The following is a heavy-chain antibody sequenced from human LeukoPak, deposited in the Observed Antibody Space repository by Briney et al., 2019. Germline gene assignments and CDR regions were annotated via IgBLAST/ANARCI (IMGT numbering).Heavy chain of an antibody. D-gene: IGHD1-26*01. CDR3: ARGLRATDF. Sequence: ASVKVSCKASGGTFSSYAISWVRQAPGQGLEWMGGIIPIFNTTNYAQNFQGRVTITADESTTTAYMELSGLRSEDTAVYYCARGLRATDFWGQGTLVTVSS. CDR1: GGTFSSYA. CDR2: IIPIFNTT. V-gene: IGHV1-69*13. J-gene: IGHJ4*02.